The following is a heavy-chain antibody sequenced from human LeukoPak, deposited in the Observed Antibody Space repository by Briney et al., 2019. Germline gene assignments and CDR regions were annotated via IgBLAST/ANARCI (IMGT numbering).Heavy chain of an antibody. CDR1: GYTFTGYY. CDR3: ARDSEGSGSYSGY. J-gene: IGHJ4*02. V-gene: IGHV1-18*04. CDR2: ISAYNGNT. D-gene: IGHD3-10*01. Sequence: GASVKFSCKASGYTFTGYYMHCVRQAPGQGLEWMGWISAYNGNTNYAQKLQGRVTMTTDTSTSTAYMELRSLRSDDTAVYYCARDSEGSGSYSGYWGQGTLVTVSS.